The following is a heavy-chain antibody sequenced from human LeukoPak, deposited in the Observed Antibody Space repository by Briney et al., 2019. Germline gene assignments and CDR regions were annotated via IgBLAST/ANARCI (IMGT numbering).Heavy chain of an antibody. CDR2: ISYDGSNK. Sequence: GRSLRLSCAASGFTFSSYGMHWVRQAPGKGLEWVAVISYDGSNKYYADSVKGRFTISRDNSKNTLYLQMNSLRAEDTAVYYCAKVLYGSGSYDPLFDYWGQGTLVTVSS. J-gene: IGHJ4*02. V-gene: IGHV3-30*18. D-gene: IGHD3-10*01. CDR1: GFTFSSYG. CDR3: AKVLYGSGSYDPLFDY.